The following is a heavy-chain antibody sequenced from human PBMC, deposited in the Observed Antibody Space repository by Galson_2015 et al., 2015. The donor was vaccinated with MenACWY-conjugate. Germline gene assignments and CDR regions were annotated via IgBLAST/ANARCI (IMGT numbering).Heavy chain of an antibody. Sequence: SLRLSCAASGFTFSTYTMNWVRQAPGRGLEHVATISRDGGNRYYVDSVKDRFSISRDNSKNTLYLQMSSLRAEDTAVYFCVKEERPPSLFDYWGQGTLVTVSS. CDR3: VKEERPPSLFDY. V-gene: IGHV3-64D*09. CDR2: ISRDGGNR. D-gene: IGHD6-25*01. J-gene: IGHJ4*02. CDR1: GFTFSTYT.